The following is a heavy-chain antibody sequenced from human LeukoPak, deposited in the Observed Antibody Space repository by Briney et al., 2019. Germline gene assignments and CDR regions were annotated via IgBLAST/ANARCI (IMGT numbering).Heavy chain of an antibody. D-gene: IGHD5-24*01. Sequence: PSETLSLTCTVSGGSISSYYWSWIRQPPGKGLEWIGYIYYSGSTNYNPSLKSRVTISVDTSKNQFSLKLSSVTAADTAVYYCARWDRDGYNLGWFDPWGQGTLVTVSS. V-gene: IGHV4-59*01. CDR2: IYYSGST. J-gene: IGHJ5*02. CDR1: GGSISSYY. CDR3: ARWDRDGYNLGWFDP.